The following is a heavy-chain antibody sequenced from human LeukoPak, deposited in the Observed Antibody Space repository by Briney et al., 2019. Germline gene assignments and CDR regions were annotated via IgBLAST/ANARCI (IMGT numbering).Heavy chain of an antibody. J-gene: IGHJ6*02. CDR2: IGTAGDT. CDR3: ARGSYGGNSGGDYYYGMDV. V-gene: IGHV3-13*01. CDR1: GFTFSSYD. D-gene: IGHD4-23*01. Sequence: GGSLRLSCAASGFTFSSYDMHWVRQATGKGLEWVSAIGTAGDTYYPGSVKGRFTISRENAKNSLYIQMNSLRAEDTAVYYCARGSYGGNSGGDYYYGMDVWGQGTTVTVSS.